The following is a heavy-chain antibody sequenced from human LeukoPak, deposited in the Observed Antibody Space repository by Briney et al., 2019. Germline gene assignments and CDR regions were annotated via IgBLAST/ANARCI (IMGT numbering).Heavy chain of an antibody. D-gene: IGHD5-18*01. V-gene: IGHV4-30-4*01. CDR2: IYYSGST. CDR1: GGSISSGDYY. Sequence: SETLSLTCTVSGGSISSGDYYWSWIRQPPGKGLEWIGYIYYSGSTYYNPSLKSRVTISVDTSKNQFSLKLSSVTAADTAVYYCARTYSYGSHWFDPWGQGTLVTVSS. J-gene: IGHJ5*02. CDR3: ARTYSYGSHWFDP.